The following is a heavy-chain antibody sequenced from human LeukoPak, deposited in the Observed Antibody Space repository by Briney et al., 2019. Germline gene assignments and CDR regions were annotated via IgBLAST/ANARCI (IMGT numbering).Heavy chain of an antibody. D-gene: IGHD4-17*01. CDR3: ARATVTTLNFYYYMDV. J-gene: IGHJ6*03. V-gene: IGHV4-4*07. CDR2: IYTSGST. CDR1: GGYISSYY. Sequence: PSETLSLTCTVSGGYISSYYWSWIRQPAGKGLEWIGRIYTSGSTNYNPSLKSRVTISVDKSKNQFSLKLSSLTAADTAVYYCARATVTTLNFYYYMDVWGKGTTVTVSS.